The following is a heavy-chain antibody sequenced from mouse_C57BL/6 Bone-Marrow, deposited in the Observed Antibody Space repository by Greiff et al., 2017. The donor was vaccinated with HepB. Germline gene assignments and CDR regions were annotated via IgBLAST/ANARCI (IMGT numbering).Heavy chain of an antibody. CDR1: GYTFTSYW. CDR3: ARNDPLGQFAY. J-gene: IGHJ3*01. D-gene: IGHD6-1*01. CDR2: IHPNSGST. V-gene: IGHV1-64*01. Sequence: VKLQQPGAELVKPGASVKLSCKASGYTFTSYWMHWVKQRPGQGLEWIGMIHPNSGSTNYNEKFKSKATLTVDKSSSTAYMQLSSLTSEDSAVYYCARNDPLGQFAYWGQGTLVTVSA.